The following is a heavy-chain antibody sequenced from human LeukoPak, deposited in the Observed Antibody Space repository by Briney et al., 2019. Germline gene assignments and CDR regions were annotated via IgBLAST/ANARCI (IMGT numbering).Heavy chain of an antibody. CDR3: ARGGYSYGYTVGIDWYFDL. V-gene: IGHV4-34*01. D-gene: IGHD5-18*01. CDR1: GGSFSGYY. CDR2: INHSGST. Sequence: SETLSLTCAVYGGSFSGYYWSWIRQPPGKGLEWIGEINHSGSTNYNPSLKSRVTISVDTSKNQFSLQLNSVTPEDTAVYYCARGGYSYGYTVGIDWYFDLWGRGTLVTVSS. J-gene: IGHJ2*01.